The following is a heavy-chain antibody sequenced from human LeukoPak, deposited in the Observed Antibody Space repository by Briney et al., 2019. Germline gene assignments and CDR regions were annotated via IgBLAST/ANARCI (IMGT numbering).Heavy chain of an antibody. CDR3: AREPYYYDSSGYYSLHYFDY. D-gene: IGHD3-22*01. CDR1: GFTFSSYW. CDR2: LNSDGSRA. V-gene: IGHV3-74*01. Sequence: PGGSLRLSCAASGFTFSSYWMHWVRQAPGKGLVWVSRLNSDGSRATYADSVKGRFTISRDNAKNTLYLQMNSLRADDTAVYYCAREPYYYDSSGYYSLHYFDYWGQGTLVTVSS. J-gene: IGHJ4*02.